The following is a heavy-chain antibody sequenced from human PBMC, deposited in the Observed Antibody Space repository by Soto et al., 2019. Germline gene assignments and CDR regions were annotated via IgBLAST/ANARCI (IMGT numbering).Heavy chain of an antibody. J-gene: IGHJ4*02. CDR2: TYLRSKWYH. V-gene: IGHV6-1*01. D-gene: IGHD1-1*01. CDR1: GDSVSSNSAA. CDR3: ARDYNGFDF. Sequence: QVPLQPSGPGLVQPSQTLSLTCAISGDSVSSNSAAWNWIRQSPSGGLEWLGRTYLRSKWYHDYALSVKSRITTDPDTSKNQFALQLTSVTPEDTAVYYCARDYNGFDFWGQGTLVTVSS.